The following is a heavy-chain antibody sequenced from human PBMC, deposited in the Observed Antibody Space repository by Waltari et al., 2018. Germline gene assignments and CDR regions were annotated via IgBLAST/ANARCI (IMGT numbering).Heavy chain of an antibody. V-gene: IGHV3-23*04. CDR1: GFTFINNA. CDR3: ARGFGELLPLDY. J-gene: IGHJ4*02. CDR2: TGDGGSVT. Sequence: EVQLVESGGGLVQPGVSLRLSCAVSGFTFINNAIRWVRQAPGKGREWVSATGDGGSVTYYADSAKGRFSISRDNSKNTVYLQMNSLRAEDSALYYCARGFGELLPLDYWGQGTLVTVST. D-gene: IGHD3-10*01.